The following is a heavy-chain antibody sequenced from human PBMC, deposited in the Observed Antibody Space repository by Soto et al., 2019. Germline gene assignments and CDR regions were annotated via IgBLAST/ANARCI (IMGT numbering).Heavy chain of an antibody. Sequence: PSETLSLTCAVYGGSFSGYDWSWIRQPPGKGLEWIGEINHSGSTNYNPSLKSRVTISVDTSKNQFSLKLSSVTAADTAVYYCARGSSWSHKTYYGMDVWGQGTTVTVS. D-gene: IGHD6-13*01. CDR3: ARGSSWSHKTYYGMDV. CDR1: GGSFSGYD. CDR2: INHSGST. J-gene: IGHJ6*02. V-gene: IGHV4-34*01.